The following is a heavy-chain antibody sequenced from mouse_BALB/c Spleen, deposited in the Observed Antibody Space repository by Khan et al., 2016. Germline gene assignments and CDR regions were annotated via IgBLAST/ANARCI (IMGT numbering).Heavy chain of an antibody. Sequence: EVKLLESGGGLVQPGGSLKLSCAASGFDFSRYWMSWVRQAPGKGLEWIGEINPYSSTINYTPSLKDKFIISRDNAKNTLYLQMSELRSEDTALYYVARLGYYGTMDCWGHGTSVPVSS. D-gene: IGHD1-1*01. V-gene: IGHV4-1*02. CDR1: GFDFSRYW. CDR3: ARLGYYGTMDC. CDR2: INPYSSTI. J-gene: IGHJ4*01.